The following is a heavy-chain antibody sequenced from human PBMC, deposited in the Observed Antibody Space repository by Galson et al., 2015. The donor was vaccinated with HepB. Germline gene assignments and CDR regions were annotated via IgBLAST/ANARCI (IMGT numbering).Heavy chain of an antibody. CDR3: AKGVIGARHYFDY. CDR1: GFTFSSYA. D-gene: IGHD2/OR15-2a*01. V-gene: IGHV3-23*01. CDR2: ISGSGGST. Sequence: SLRLSCAASGFTFSSYAMSWVRQAPGKGLEWVSAISGSGGSTYYADSVKGRFTISRDNSKNTLYLQMNSLRAEDTAIYYCAKGVIGARHYFDYWGQGTLVTVSS. J-gene: IGHJ4*02.